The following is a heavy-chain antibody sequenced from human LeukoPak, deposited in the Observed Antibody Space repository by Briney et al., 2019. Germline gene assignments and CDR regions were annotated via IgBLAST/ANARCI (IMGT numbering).Heavy chain of an antibody. CDR2: IYYSGST. J-gene: IGHJ5*02. CDR1: GGSVSSGIYY. Sequence: SETLSLTCTVSGGSVSSGIYYWSWIRQPPGKGLEWIGCIYYSGSTKYNPCLKSRVTISVDTSKNQFSLKLSSVTAADTAVYYCARVHSTPALCYPLPPANRFDPWGQGTLVTVSS. CDR3: ARVHSTPALCYPLPPANRFDP. D-gene: IGHD2-15*01. V-gene: IGHV4-61*01.